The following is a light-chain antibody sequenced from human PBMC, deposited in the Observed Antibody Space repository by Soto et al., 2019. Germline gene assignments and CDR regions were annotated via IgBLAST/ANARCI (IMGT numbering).Light chain of an antibody. CDR1: QNIATN. Sequence: EIVMTQSPATLSVSPGDTATLSCRASQNIATNLAWYQQKPGQAPRLLIYGASTRATGIPARFSGSGSGTEFTLTISGLQSDDFAVYYCQQFNAWPPWTFGQGTKVDFK. CDR2: GAS. V-gene: IGKV3-15*01. J-gene: IGKJ1*01. CDR3: QQFNAWPPWT.